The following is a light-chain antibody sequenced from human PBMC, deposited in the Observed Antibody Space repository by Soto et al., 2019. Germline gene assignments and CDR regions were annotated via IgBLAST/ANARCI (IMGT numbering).Light chain of an antibody. CDR3: QHSYSTPPT. Sequence: DIQMTQSPSSLSASVGDRVTITCRASQSISNYLNWYQQKPGKAPNLLIYAASSLQSGVPSRFSGSGSGTDFTLTISSLQPEDFATYYCQHSYSTPPTFGQGTKVEIK. CDR2: AAS. J-gene: IGKJ1*01. CDR1: QSISNY. V-gene: IGKV1-39*01.